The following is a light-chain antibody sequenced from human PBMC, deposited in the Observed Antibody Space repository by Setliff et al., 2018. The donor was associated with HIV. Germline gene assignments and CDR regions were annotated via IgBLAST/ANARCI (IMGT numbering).Light chain of an antibody. Sequence: QSALAQPASVSGSPGQSITISCTGTSSDVGGYNSVSWYQQHPGKALKVIIYEVTDRPSGVSDRFSGSKSGNTASLTISGLQAEDEADYYCSSYTSRNSYVFGTGTKVTVL. CDR3: SSYTSRNSYV. V-gene: IGLV2-14*01. CDR2: EVT. CDR1: SSDVGGYNS. J-gene: IGLJ1*01.